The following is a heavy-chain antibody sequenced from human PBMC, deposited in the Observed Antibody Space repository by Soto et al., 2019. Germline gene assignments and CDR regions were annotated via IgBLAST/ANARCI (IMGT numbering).Heavy chain of an antibody. D-gene: IGHD5-18*01. J-gene: IGHJ5*02. CDR3: VRVVGYNYGSLAP. Sequence: SETLSLTCTVSGGSITSADSYWSWIRQPPGKGLEWIGYIYYNGYTYSTPSLESRVTISLDTSKNQFSLKLKSVTAADTAVYYCVRVVGYNYGSLAPWGQGTLVTVYS. V-gene: IGHV4-30-4*01. CDR1: GGSITSADSY. CDR2: IYYNGYT.